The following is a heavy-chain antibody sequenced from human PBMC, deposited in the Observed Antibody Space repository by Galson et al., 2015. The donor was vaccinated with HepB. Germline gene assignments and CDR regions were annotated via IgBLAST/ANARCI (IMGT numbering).Heavy chain of an antibody. V-gene: IGHV1-24*01. D-gene: IGHD4-23*01. CDR2: FDPEDGET. CDR1: GFTLIELS. Sequence: SVKVSCKVSGFTLIELSMQWVRQAPGKGLEWVGGFDPEDGETIYAQKFQDRVTMTEDTSTDTAYMELSSLRSEDTAVYYCASAPMTTAVSYGFDIWGQGTMVTVSS. J-gene: IGHJ3*02. CDR3: ASAPMTTAVSYGFDI.